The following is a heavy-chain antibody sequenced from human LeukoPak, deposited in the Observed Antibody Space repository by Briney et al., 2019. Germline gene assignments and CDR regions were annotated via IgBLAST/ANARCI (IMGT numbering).Heavy chain of an antibody. Sequence: ASVKVSCKASGGTFSSYAISWVRQATGQGLEWMGWMNPNSGNTGYAQKFQGRVTITRNTSISTAYMGLSSLRSEDTAVYYFARGQTQTAAIQDWYFDLWGRGTLVTVSS. D-gene: IGHD2-2*02. CDR1: GGTFSSYA. CDR3: ARGQTQTAAIQDWYFDL. CDR2: MNPNSGNT. J-gene: IGHJ2*01. V-gene: IGHV1-8*03.